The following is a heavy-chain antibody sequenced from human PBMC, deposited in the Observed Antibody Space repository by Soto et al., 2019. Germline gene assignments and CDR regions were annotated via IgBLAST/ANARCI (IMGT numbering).Heavy chain of an antibody. Sequence: VQLQESGPGLVRPSQTLSLSCTVSGGSIRSDGYYWSWIRQHPGKGLEWVGYIYHSGSTSNNPSLKSRINISLDTSKNQFSLKVMSVTAADTAVYYCARIVGFGDFYYYMDVWGKGTTVTV. V-gene: IGHV4-31*03. D-gene: IGHD3-10*01. CDR1: GGSIRSDGYY. CDR3: ARIVGFGDFYYYMDV. J-gene: IGHJ6*03. CDR2: IYHSGST.